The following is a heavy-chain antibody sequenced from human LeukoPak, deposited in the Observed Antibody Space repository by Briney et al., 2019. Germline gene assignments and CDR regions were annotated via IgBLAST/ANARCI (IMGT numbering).Heavy chain of an antibody. J-gene: IGHJ3*02. D-gene: IGHD3-10*01. Sequence: SETLSLTCAVYGGSFSGYYWSWIRKPPGKGLEWIGEINHSGSTNYNPSLKSRVTISVDTSKNQFSLKLSSVPAANTAVYYCKRFGELDAFDIWGQGTMVTVSS. CDR2: INHSGST. CDR3: KRFGELDAFDI. CDR1: GGSFSGYY. V-gene: IGHV4-34*01.